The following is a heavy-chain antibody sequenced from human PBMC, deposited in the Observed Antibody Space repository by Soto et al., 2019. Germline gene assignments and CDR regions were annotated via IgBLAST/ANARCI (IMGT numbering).Heavy chain of an antibody. V-gene: IGHV1-69*13. CDR1: GGTFSSYA. CDR2: IIPIFGTA. Sequence: GASVKVSCKASGGTFSSYAISWVRQAPGQGLEWMGGIIPIFGTANYAQKFQGRVTITADESTSTAYMELSSLRSEDTAVYYCAHCISTSCRHDAFDIWGQGTMVTVSS. J-gene: IGHJ3*02. D-gene: IGHD2-2*01. CDR3: AHCISTSCRHDAFDI.